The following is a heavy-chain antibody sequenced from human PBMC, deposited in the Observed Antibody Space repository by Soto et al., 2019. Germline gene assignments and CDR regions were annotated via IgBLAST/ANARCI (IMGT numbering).Heavy chain of an antibody. CDR3: ARALREGLPIYYFDS. V-gene: IGHV2-26*01. CDR2: IFWNDER. CDR1: GFSLSKARMG. J-gene: IGHJ4*02. Sequence: SGPTLVNPTETLTLNCTVSGFSLSKARMGVSWIRQPPGKALEWLAHIFWNDERSYNTSLKSRLTISRDTSKSQVVLTMTNVDPVDTGTYFCARALREGLPIYYFDSWGQGTLVNVSS. D-gene: IGHD1-26*01.